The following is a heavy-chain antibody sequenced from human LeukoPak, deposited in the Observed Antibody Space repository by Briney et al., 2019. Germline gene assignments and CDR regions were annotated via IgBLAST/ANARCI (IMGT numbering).Heavy chain of an antibody. Sequence: GGPLRLSCAASGFTFSNYWMHWVRQAPGKGLEWVANIKQDGSEKYYVDSVKGRFTISRDNAKNSLYLQMNSLRAEDAAVYYCARAMDVWGQGTTVTVSS. CDR1: GFTFSNYW. CDR2: IKQDGSEK. J-gene: IGHJ6*02. CDR3: ARAMDV. V-gene: IGHV3-7*01.